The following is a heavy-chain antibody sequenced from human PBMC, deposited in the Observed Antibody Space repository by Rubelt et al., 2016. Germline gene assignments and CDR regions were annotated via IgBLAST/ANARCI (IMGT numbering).Heavy chain of an antibody. Sequence: QMQLQESGPGLVKPSETLSLTCTVSGGSISSSNYYWVWIRQPPGKGLEWVASIYYGGDTYYNASLKSRVTISVETSKNQFSLKLSSVTAADTAVYYCARGGSYSEFDYWGQGTLVTVSS. V-gene: IGHV4-39*07. D-gene: IGHD1-26*01. CDR2: IYYGGDT. CDR1: GGSISSSNYY. J-gene: IGHJ4*02. CDR3: ARGGSYSEFDY.